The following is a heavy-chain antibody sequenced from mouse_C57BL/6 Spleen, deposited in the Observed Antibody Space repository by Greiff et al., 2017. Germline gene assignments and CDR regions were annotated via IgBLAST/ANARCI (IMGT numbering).Heavy chain of an antibody. CDR3: ASGATTVVATAYFDV. CDR2: IDPSDSYT. D-gene: IGHD1-1*01. Sequence: VQLQQSGAELVMPGASVKLSCKASGYTFTSYWMHWVKQRPGQGLEWIGEIDPSDSYTNYNQKFKGKATLTVDKSSSTAYMQLSSLTSEYSAVYSCASGATTVVATAYFDVQGTGPTVTVAS. V-gene: IGHV1-69*01. CDR1: GYTFTSYW. J-gene: IGHJ1*03.